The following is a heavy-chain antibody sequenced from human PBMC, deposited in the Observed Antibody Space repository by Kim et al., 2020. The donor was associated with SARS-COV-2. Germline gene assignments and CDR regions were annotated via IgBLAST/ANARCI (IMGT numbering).Heavy chain of an antibody. CDR3: ARDYYYDSSGYGASGFDP. CDR2: SYYSGST. V-gene: IGHV4-59*01. CDR1: GGSISSYY. Sequence: SETLSLTCTVSGGSISSYYWSWIRQPPGKGLEWIGYSYYSGSTNYNPSLKSRVTISVDTSKNQFSLKLSSVTAADTAVYYCARDYYYDSSGYGASGFDPWGQGTLVTVSS. D-gene: IGHD3-22*01. J-gene: IGHJ5*02.